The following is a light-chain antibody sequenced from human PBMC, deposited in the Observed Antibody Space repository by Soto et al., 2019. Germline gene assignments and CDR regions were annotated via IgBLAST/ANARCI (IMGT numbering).Light chain of an antibody. CDR3: HQYDDGPYT. V-gene: IGKV3-15*01. CDR2: DIF. Sequence: EIVMTHAPSTLSLSAVERATLSCRASQSVGSDLAWYQQKPGQAPRLVIYDIFTRATGVPVRFSGSASGTEFTLTISGLQSEDFAVYYCHQYDDGPYTFGQGTKVDNK. CDR1: QSVGSD. J-gene: IGKJ2*01.